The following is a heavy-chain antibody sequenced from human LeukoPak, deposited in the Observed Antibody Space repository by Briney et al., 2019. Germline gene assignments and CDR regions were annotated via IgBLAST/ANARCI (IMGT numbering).Heavy chain of an antibody. CDR2: ISAYNGNT. V-gene: IGHV1-18*01. CDR1: GYTFTSYG. J-gene: IGHJ5*02. CDR3: ARDHCSSTSCYENWFDP. D-gene: IGHD2-2*01. Sequence: ASVKVSCKASGYTFTSYGISWVRQAPGQGLEWMGWISAYNGNTNYAQKPQGRVTMTTDTSTSTAYMELRSLRSDDTAVYYCARDHCSSTSCYENWFDPWGQGTLVTVSS.